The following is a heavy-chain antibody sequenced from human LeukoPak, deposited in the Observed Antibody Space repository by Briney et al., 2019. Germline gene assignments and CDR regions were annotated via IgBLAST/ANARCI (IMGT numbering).Heavy chain of an antibody. V-gene: IGHV1-2*02. Sequence: ASVTVSCTASGYTFTGYYMHWVRQAPGQGLEWMGWINPNSGGTNYAQKFQGRVTMTRDTSISTAYMELSRLRSDDTAVYYCARDRVAAAGKPYYGMDVWGQGTTVTVSS. D-gene: IGHD6-13*01. CDR2: INPNSGGT. J-gene: IGHJ6*02. CDR3: ARDRVAAAGKPYYGMDV. CDR1: GYTFTGYY.